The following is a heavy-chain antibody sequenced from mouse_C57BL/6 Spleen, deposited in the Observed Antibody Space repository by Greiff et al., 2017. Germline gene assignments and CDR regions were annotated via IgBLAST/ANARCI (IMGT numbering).Heavy chain of an antibody. Sequence: VQLKESGPELVKPGASVKIPCKASGYTFTDYNMDWVKQSHGKSLEWIGDINPNNGGTIYNQKFKGKATLTVDKSSSTAYMELRSLTSEDTAVYYCARRGYDYGFDYWGQGTTLTVSS. D-gene: IGHD2-4*01. CDR3: ARRGYDYGFDY. V-gene: IGHV1-18*01. J-gene: IGHJ2*01. CDR2: INPNNGGT. CDR1: GYTFTDYN.